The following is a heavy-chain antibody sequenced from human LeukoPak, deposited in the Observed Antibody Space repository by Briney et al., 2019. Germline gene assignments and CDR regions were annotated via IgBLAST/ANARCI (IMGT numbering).Heavy chain of an antibody. CDR3: ARAKSTLPNYYYGMDV. V-gene: IGHV3-53*04. D-gene: IGHD3-16*01. Sequence: GGSLRLSCAASGFTVSSNYMSWVRQAPGKGLEWVSVIYSGGSTYYADSVKGRFTISRHNSKNTLYLQMNSLRAEDTAVYYCARAKSTLPNYYYGMDVWGQGTTVTVSS. J-gene: IGHJ6*02. CDR2: IYSGGST. CDR1: GFTVSSNY.